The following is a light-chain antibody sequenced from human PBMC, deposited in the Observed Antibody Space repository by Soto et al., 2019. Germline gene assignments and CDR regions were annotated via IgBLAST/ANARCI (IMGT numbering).Light chain of an antibody. CDR3: TSWTTSTTMI. J-gene: IGLJ2*01. V-gene: IGLV2-14*03. CDR1: SSDIGAYNF. Sequence: QSAPTQPASVSGSPGQSITISCTGTSSDIGAYNFVSWYQQHPGKAPKLMLYDVNIRPSGVSNRFSGSKSGNTASLTISGLQDEDEADYYCTSWTTSTTMIFGGGTKLTVL. CDR2: DVN.